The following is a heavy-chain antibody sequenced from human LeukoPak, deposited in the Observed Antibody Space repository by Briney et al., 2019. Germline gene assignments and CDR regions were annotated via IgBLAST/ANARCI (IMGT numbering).Heavy chain of an antibody. V-gene: IGHV3-23*01. CDR3: AKERLTTAAFDI. D-gene: IGHD4-11*01. CDR1: GFTFSTNS. Sequence: GGSLRLSCAASGFTFSTNSMSWVRQAPGKGLEWVSILGGSGATTYYADSVKGRFTISRDNSKNMLYLQMNSLRAEDTAVYYCAKERLTTAAFDIWGQGTMVTVSS. CDR2: LGGSGATT. J-gene: IGHJ3*02.